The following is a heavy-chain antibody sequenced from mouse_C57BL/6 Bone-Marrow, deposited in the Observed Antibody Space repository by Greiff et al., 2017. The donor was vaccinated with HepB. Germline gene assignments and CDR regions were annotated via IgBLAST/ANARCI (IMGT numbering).Heavy chain of an antibody. J-gene: IGHJ4*01. CDR1: GYTFTSYW. CDR2: IDPSDSYT. Sequence: VQLQQPGAELVMPGASVKLSCKASGYTFTSYWMHWVKQRPGQGLEWIGEIDPSDSYTNYNQKFKGKSTLTVDKSSSTAYMQLSSLTSEDSAVYYCARKGVYSKNAMDYWGQGTSVTVSS. D-gene: IGHD2-5*01. V-gene: IGHV1-69*01. CDR3: ARKGVYSKNAMDY.